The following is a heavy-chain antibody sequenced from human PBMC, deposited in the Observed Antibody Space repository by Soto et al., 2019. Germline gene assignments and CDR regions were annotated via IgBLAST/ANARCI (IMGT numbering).Heavy chain of an antibody. CDR1: GSSFCNYA. V-gene: IGHV3-9*01. J-gene: IGHJ4*02. Sequence: ASGSSFCNYAMHRIRQVPGKGLEWVSVINCDSDSIGYVDPVKVRFAISRDNAKTSLYLQMNSLRPEDTDLYYCANDMMTVILYYFDHWGQGTLVTV. D-gene: IGHD3-16*01. CDR3: ANDMMTVILYYFDH. CDR2: INCDSDSI.